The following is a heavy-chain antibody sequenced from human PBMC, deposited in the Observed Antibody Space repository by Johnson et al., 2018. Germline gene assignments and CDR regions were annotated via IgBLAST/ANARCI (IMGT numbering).Heavy chain of an antibody. CDR1: GGSISSYY. CDR2: IYYSGST. D-gene: IGHD3-10*01. Sequence: QVQLQESGPGLVKPSETLSLTCTVSGGSISSYYWSWIRQPPGKGLEWIGYIYYSGSTNYNPSLKSRVTISVDTSKNQFSLKLSSVTAADTAVYYCARAPVFGLHYMDVGGKGTTVTVSS. J-gene: IGHJ6*03. V-gene: IGHV4-59*01. CDR3: ARAPVFGLHYMDV.